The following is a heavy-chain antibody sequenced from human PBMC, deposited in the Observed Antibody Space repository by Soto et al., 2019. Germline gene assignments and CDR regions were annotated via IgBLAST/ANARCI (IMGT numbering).Heavy chain of an antibody. CDR1: GFTFSTYA. CDR3: VRGVRLHFDL. Sequence: EVQLLESGGGLVQPGGSLRLSCGVSGFTFSTYAMSWVRQAPGKGLEWVSAISGSGNKTFYADSVKGRFTISRDNSKNTLNLHMSRLRVEDTAVYYCVRGVRLHFDLWGQGTLVTVSS. V-gene: IGHV3-23*01. J-gene: IGHJ4*02. CDR2: ISGSGNKT.